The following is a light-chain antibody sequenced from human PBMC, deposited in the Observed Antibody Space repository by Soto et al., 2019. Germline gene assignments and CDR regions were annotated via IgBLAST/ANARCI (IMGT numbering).Light chain of an antibody. Sequence: QSALTQPASVSGSPGQPITISCTGTSSDVGSYNLVSWYQQHPGKAPKLMIYEVGKRPSGVSNRFSGSKSGNTASLTISGLQAEDEADYYCCSYAGSSYVFGTGTKVTVL. V-gene: IGLV2-23*02. J-gene: IGLJ1*01. CDR1: SSDVGSYNL. CDR3: CSYAGSSYV. CDR2: EVG.